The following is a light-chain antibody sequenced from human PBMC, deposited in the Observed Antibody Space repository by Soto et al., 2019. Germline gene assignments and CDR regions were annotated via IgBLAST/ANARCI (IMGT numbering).Light chain of an antibody. CDR2: AAS. CDR3: QQYNNWPLT. V-gene: IGKV3-15*01. CDR1: QSVTSN. Sequence: EIVVTQSPATLSVSPGERATLSCRASQSVTSNFAWYQQKPGQAPRLLIYAASTRAAGIPARFSGSGSGTEFTLTISSLQSEDFAFYYCQQYNNWPLTFGGGTKVEIK. J-gene: IGKJ4*01.